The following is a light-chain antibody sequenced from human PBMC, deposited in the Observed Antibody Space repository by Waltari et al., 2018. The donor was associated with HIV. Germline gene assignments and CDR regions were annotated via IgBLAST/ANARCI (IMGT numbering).Light chain of an antibody. J-gene: IGLJ2*01. CDR3: QSYDSSLSGSV. V-gene: IGLV1-40*01. CDR2: GDI. CDR1: SSNTGAGYA. Sequence: QSVLTQPPSVSGAPGQRVTLSCTRTSSNTGAGYAVHRSQQHPGSTPKLLLHGDINRPSGVPDRFSGSKSGTSASLAITGLQAEDEADYYCQSYDSSLSGSVFGGGTKLTV.